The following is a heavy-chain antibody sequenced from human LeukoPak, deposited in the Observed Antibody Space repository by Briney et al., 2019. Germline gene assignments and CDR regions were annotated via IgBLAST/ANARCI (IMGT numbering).Heavy chain of an antibody. V-gene: IGHV4-30-4*01. Sequence: SEPLSLTCTVSGGSISSGDYYWSWIRQPPGKGLEWIGYIYYSGSTYYNPSLKSRVTISVDTSKNQFSLKLSSVTAADTAVYYCARAEITMVRGVTTPTTIDYWGQGTLVTVSS. CDR1: GGSISSGDYY. CDR2: IYYSGST. CDR3: ARAEITMVRGVTTPTTIDY. D-gene: IGHD3-10*01. J-gene: IGHJ4*02.